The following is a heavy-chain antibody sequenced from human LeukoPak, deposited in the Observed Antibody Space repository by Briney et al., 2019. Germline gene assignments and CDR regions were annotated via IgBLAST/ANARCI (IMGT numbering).Heavy chain of an antibody. D-gene: IGHD5-12*01. V-gene: IGHV3-48*03. CDR2: ISSRGATL. CDR3: ARGPSGYHNT. CDR1: GFTFNTFE. J-gene: IGHJ4*02. Sequence: GGSLRLSCAASGFTFNTFEMNWVRQAPGKGLEWVSSISSRGATLSYADSVKGRFTVSRDNAKNSLYLQMNSLRAEDTAVYYCARGPSGYHNTGGQGTLVTVSS.